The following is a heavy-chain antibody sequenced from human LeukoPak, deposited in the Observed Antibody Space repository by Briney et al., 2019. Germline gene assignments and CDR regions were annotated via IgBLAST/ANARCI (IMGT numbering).Heavy chain of an antibody. J-gene: IGHJ4*02. D-gene: IGHD4-17*01. CDR2: ISSSSSYM. CDR3: ASNVHDYGDYFDY. V-gene: IGHV3-21*01. CDR1: GFTFSSYS. Sequence: GGSLRLSCAASGFTFSSYSMNWVRQAPGKGLEWVSSISSSSSYMYYADSVKGRFTISRDNAKNSLYLQMNSLRAEDTAVYYCASNVHDYGDYFDYWGQGTLVTVSS.